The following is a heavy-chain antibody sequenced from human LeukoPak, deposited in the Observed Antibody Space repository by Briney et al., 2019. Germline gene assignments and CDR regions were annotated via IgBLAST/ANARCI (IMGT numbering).Heavy chain of an antibody. D-gene: IGHD4-11*01. CDR1: GFTFSSHE. Sequence: PGGSLRLSCAASGFTFSSHEMNWVCQAPGKGLEWVSYISGSGSSIDYTESVEGRFTISRDNARNSLYLQMNSLRAEDTAVYYCARDGSNFDPFDYWGQGTLVTVSS. V-gene: IGHV3-48*03. CDR2: ISGSGSSI. CDR3: ARDGSNFDPFDY. J-gene: IGHJ4*02.